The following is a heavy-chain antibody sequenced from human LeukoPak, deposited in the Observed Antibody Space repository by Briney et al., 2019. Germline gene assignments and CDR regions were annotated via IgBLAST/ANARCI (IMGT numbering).Heavy chain of an antibody. CDR1: GFSFSVYE. CDR3: TPQTVASIFDY. D-gene: IGHD4-17*01. Sequence: GGSLRLSCAASGFSFSVYEMHWVRQAPGKGLEWISDISSSGTTTYYADSVKGRFTISRDNAKNSLYLQMNSLRAEDTAVYYGTPQTVASIFDYWGQETLVTVSS. J-gene: IGHJ4*02. V-gene: IGHV3-48*03. CDR2: ISSSGTTT.